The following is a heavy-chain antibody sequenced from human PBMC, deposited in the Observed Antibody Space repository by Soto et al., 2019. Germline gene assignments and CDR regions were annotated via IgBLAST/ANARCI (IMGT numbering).Heavy chain of an antibody. D-gene: IGHD3-3*01. CDR2: IDPSDSYT. CDR3: ATLGGYYYYYGMDV. CDR1: GYSFTSYW. J-gene: IGHJ6*02. Sequence: GESLKISCNGSGYSFTSYWISWVRQMPGKGLEWMGRIDPSDSYTNYSPSFQGHVTISADKSISTAYLQWSSLKASDTAMYYCATLGGYYYYYGMDVWGQGTTVTVSS. V-gene: IGHV5-10-1*01.